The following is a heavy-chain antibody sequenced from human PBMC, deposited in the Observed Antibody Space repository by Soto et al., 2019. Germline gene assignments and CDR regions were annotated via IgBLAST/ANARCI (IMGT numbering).Heavy chain of an antibody. CDR2: IYYSGST. CDR3: ARHLQDYGDSLDY. D-gene: IGHD4-17*01. CDR1: GGSISSSSYY. J-gene: IGHJ4*02. V-gene: IGHV4-39*01. Sequence: PWETLSLTCTVSGGSISSSSYYWGWIRQPPGKGLEWIGSIYYSGSTYYNPSLKSRVTISVDTSKNQFSLKLSSVTAADTAVYYCARHLQDYGDSLDYWGQGTLVTVSS.